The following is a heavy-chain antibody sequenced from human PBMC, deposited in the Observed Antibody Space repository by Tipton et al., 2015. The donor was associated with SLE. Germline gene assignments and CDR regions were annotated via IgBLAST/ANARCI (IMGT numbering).Heavy chain of an antibody. Sequence: QLVQSGGDLVPPGRSLRLSCAASGFTFDDYAMHWVRQAPGKGLEWVAGISRTGGTTVYADSVKGRFTISRDNAKNSLYVEMNSLRAEDTALYYCARDLCPSFYCAGERCSGCGNDLWGQGTPVTVSS. J-gene: IGHJ5*02. CDR2: ISRTGGTT. V-gene: IGHV3-9*01. D-gene: IGHD2-21*01. CDR3: ARDLCPSFYCAGERCSGCGNDL. CDR1: GFTFDDYA.